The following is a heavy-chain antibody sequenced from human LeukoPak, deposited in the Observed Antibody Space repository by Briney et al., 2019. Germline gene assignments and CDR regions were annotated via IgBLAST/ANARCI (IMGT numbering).Heavy chain of an antibody. CDR1: GGTFSSYA. Sequence: ASVKVSCKASGGTFSSYAISWVRQAPGQGLEWMGGIIPIFGTANYAQKFQGRVTITTDTSTSTAYMELRSLRSDDTAVYYCARGIVGAPTAAWGQGTLVTVSS. J-gene: IGHJ5*02. CDR2: IIPIFGTA. D-gene: IGHD1-26*01. V-gene: IGHV1-69*05. CDR3: ARGIVGAPTAA.